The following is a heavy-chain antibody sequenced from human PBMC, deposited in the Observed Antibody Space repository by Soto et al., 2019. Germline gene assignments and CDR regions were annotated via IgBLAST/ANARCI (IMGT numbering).Heavy chain of an antibody. J-gene: IGHJ4*02. V-gene: IGHV3-43D*04. Sequence: GGSLRLSCAASGFTFDEYAMHWVRQPPGKGLEWVALISWDGSNRYYADSVQGRFTISRDNSKYSLYLEMNSLRPEDTALYYCAKDISRGPTKNYDFWSGPDYWGQGTLVTVSS. CDR3: AKDISRGPTKNYDFWSGPDY. CDR1: GFTFDEYA. D-gene: IGHD3-3*01. CDR2: ISWDGSNR.